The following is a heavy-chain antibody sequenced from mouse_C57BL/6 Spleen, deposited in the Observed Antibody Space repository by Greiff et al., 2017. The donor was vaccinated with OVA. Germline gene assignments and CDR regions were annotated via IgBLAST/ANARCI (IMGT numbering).Heavy chain of an antibody. CDR3: AREITTVVARDWFAY. D-gene: IGHD1-1*01. J-gene: IGHJ3*01. Sequence: EVQLQQSGPELVKPGASVKISCKASGYTFTDYYMNWVKQSHGKSLEWIGDINPNNGGTSYNQKFKGKATLTVDKSSSTAYMELRSLTSEDSAVYYCAREITTVVARDWFAYWVQGTLVTVSA. CDR1: GYTFTDYY. CDR2: INPNNGGT. V-gene: IGHV1-26*01.